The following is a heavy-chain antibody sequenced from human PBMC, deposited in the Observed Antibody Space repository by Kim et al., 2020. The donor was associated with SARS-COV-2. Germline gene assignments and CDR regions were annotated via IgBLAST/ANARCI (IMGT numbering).Heavy chain of an antibody. V-gene: IGHV3-7*03. CDR3: AIERGSSGENWFDS. J-gene: IGHJ5*02. D-gene: IGHD6-6*01. Sequence: GGSLRLSCAASGFTFSTYWMSWVRQAPGKGLEWVANIKPDGIVKYYVDSVKGRFTISRDNTQNSFYLQMNSLRVEDTAVYYCAIERGSSGENWFDSWGQG. CDR1: GFTFSTYW. CDR2: IKPDGIVK.